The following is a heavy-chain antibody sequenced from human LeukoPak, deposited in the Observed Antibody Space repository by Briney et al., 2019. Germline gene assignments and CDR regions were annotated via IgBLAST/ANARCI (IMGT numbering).Heavy chain of an antibody. J-gene: IGHJ3*02. CDR1: GYTFTSYD. D-gene: IGHD5/OR15-5a*01. Sequence: ASVKVSCKASGYTFTSYDINWERQATGQGHEWMGWMNPNSGNTGYAQKFQGRVTMTRDTSTSTVYMELNSLRSEDTAVYYCARGDHVRIYAESSFDIWGQGTMVTVSS. CDR3: ARGDHVRIYAESSFDI. V-gene: IGHV1-8*01. CDR2: MNPNSGNT.